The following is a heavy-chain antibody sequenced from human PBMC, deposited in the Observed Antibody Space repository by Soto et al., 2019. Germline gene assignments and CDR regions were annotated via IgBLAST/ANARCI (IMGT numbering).Heavy chain of an antibody. CDR3: ARLKTYDILNKSDY. CDR1: GDSISSGDYY. Sequence: SETLSLTSTVAGDSISSGDYYWSWVRQSPGKGLEWIGCIYYSGTTYYNPSLETRLTMSVDTSKNQFSLKLSSVTAADTAVYYCARLKTYDILNKSDYWGQGSLVTVSS. J-gene: IGHJ4*02. D-gene: IGHD3-9*01. CDR2: IYYSGTT. V-gene: IGHV4-30-4*01.